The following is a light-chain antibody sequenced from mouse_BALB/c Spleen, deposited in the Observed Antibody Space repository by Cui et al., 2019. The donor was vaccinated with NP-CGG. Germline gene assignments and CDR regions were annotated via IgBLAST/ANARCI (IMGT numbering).Light chain of an antibody. Sequence: AVVSHESPLTTSPGETVTLTRRASTVAVTNSNSTNWVQKKQHNLFTRLIGGTTTRDPGVPARFSDSLLGDKAALTTTGAQTEKEAKYFCVLCNTTNWVFGGGTKLTVL. V-gene: IGLV1*01. CDR1: TVAVTNSNS. CDR2: GTT. J-gene: IGLJ1*01. CDR3: VLCNTTNWV.